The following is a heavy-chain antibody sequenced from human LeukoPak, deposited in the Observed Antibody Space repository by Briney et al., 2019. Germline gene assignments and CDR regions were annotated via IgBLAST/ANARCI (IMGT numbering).Heavy chain of an antibody. V-gene: IGHV3-48*03. CDR1: GFTFSSYD. Sequence: GGSLRLSCAASGFTFSSYDMNWVRQPPGKGLEWVSYISSSGSTIYYADSVKGRFTISRDNAKHSLYLQMNSLRAEDTAVYDCVRGWEYFDYWGQGTLVTVSS. CDR3: VRGWEYFDY. CDR2: ISSSGSTI. D-gene: IGHD3-10*01. J-gene: IGHJ4*02.